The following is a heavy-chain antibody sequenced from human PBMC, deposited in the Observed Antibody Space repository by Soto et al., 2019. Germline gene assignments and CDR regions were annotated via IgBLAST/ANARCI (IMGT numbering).Heavy chain of an antibody. CDR1: GFTFSSYG. CDR2: IWYDGSNK. D-gene: IGHD3-10*01. J-gene: IGHJ4*02. V-gene: IGHV3-33*01. Sequence: GGSLRLSCAASGFTFSSYGMHWVRQAPGKGLEWVAVIWYDGSNKYYADSVKGRFTISRDNSKNTLYLQMNSLRAEDTAVYYCARDARGGVRGVIIPPYFDYWGQGTLVTVSS. CDR3: ARDARGGVRGVIIPPYFDY.